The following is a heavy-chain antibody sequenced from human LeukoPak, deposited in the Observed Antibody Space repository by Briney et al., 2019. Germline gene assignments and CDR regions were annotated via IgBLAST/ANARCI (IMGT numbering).Heavy chain of an antibody. CDR3: AGTSYPPDPWYFDL. D-gene: IGHD2-2*01. CDR1: GFTFSDYY. Sequence: PGGTLRLSCAASGFTFSDYYMSWIRQAPGKGLEWVSYISSSGSTIYYADSVKGRFTISRDNAKNSLFLQMNSLRAEDTAVYYCAGTSYPPDPWYFDLWGRGTMVTVSS. CDR2: ISSSGSTI. V-gene: IGHV3-11*04. J-gene: IGHJ2*01.